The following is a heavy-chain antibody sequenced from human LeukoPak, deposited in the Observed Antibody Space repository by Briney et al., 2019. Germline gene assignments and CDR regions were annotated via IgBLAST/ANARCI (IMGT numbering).Heavy chain of an antibody. D-gene: IGHD3-10*01. CDR3: ARHVWFFDY. CDR1: GGSISGYY. CDR2: INHSGST. J-gene: IGHJ4*02. Sequence: SETLSLTCTVSGGSISGYYWSWIRQPPGKGLEWIGEINHSGSTNYNPSLKSRVTISVDTSKNQFSLKLSSVTAADTAVYYCARHVWFFDYWGQGTLVTVSS. V-gene: IGHV4-34*01.